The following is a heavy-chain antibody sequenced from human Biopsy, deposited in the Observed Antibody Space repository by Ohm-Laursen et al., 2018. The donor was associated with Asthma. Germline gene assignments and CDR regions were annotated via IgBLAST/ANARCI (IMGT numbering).Heavy chain of an antibody. J-gene: IGHJ3*02. CDR1: GFSFSNFA. CDR2: ISKDASTQ. V-gene: IGHV3-30*01. Sequence: SLRLPCAASGFSFSNFAIHWVRQAPGKGLEWVGVISKDASTQDYADSVKGRFTTARDNSKNTLDLQMNSLREEDTAVYYCVRDGTDDAFDIWGQGTVVSVSS. D-gene: IGHD1-1*01. CDR3: VRDGTDDAFDI.